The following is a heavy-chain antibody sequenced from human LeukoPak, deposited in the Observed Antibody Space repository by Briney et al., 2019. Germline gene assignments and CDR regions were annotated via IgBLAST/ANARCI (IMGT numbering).Heavy chain of an antibody. CDR1: GYSFTSYW. J-gene: IGHJ5*02. CDR2: IYPGDSDT. Sequence: GESLQIFCRGSGYSFTSYWIGWVRQMTGKGLEWMGIIYPGDSDTRYSPSFQGQVTISADKSISTAYLQWSSLKASDTAMYYCARWRGDIVVVPAAKGGLQFDPWGQGTLVTVSS. V-gene: IGHV5-51*01. D-gene: IGHD2-2*01. CDR3: ARWRGDIVVVPAAKGGLQFDP.